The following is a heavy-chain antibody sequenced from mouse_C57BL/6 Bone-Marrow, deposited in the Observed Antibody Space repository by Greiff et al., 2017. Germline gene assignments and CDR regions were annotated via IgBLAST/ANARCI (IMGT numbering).Heavy chain of an antibody. Sequence: EVQGVESGGDLVKPGGSLKLSCAASGFTFSSYGMSWVRQTPDKRLEWVATISSGGSYTYYPDSVKGRFTISRDNAKNTLYLQLSSLKSEDTAMYYCARRGRGYAMDYWGQGTSVTVSS. CDR1: GFTFSSYG. J-gene: IGHJ4*01. CDR3: ARRGRGYAMDY. CDR2: ISSGGSYT. V-gene: IGHV5-6*01.